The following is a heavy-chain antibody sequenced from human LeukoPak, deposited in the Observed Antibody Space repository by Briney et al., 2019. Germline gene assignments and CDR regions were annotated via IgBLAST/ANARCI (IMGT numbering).Heavy chain of an antibody. CDR2: IYYSGST. CDR3: ARGRPSRTRFGELLCFDY. D-gene: IGHD3-10*01. Sequence: SETLSLTCTVSGGSISSYYWSWIRQPPGKGLEWIGYIYYSGSTNYNLSLKSRVTISVDTSKNQFSLKLSSVTAADTAVYYCARGRPSRTRFGELLCFDYWGQGTLVTVSS. J-gene: IGHJ4*02. V-gene: IGHV4-59*12. CDR1: GGSISSYY.